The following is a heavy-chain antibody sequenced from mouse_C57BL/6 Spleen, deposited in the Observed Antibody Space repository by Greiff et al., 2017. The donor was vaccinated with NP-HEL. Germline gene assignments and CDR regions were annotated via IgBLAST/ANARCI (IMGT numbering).Heavy chain of an antibody. CDR1: GYSFTGYY. CDR3: ARYDYDAWFAY. CDR2: INPSTGGT. D-gene: IGHD2-4*01. V-gene: IGHV1-42*01. Sequence: EVQLQQSGPELVKPGASVKISCKASGYSFTGYYMNWVKQSPEKSLEWIGEINPSTGGTTYNQKFKAKATLTVDKSSSTAYMQLKSLTSEDSAVYYCARYDYDAWFAYWGQGTLVTVSA. J-gene: IGHJ3*01.